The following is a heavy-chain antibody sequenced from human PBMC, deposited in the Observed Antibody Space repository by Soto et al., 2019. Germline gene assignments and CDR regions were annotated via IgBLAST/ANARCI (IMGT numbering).Heavy chain of an antibody. J-gene: IGHJ5*02. CDR2: IYYSGST. V-gene: IGHV4-30-4*01. CDR3: ARSQYYDSSLPDP. D-gene: IGHD3-22*01. Sequence: SETLSLTCTVSGGSISSGDYYWSWIRQPPGKGLEWIGYIYYSGSTYYNPSLKSRVTISIDTSKNQFSLKLSSVTAADTAVYYCARSQYYDSSLPDPWGQGTLVTVSS. CDR1: GGSISSGDYY.